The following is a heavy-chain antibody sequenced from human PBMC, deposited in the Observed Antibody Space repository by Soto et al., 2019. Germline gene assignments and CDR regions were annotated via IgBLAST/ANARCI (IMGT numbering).Heavy chain of an antibody. CDR2: ISAYNGNT. V-gene: IGHV1-18*01. CDR3: ARDRAWYYYDSSGYYYYGMDV. D-gene: IGHD3-22*01. J-gene: IGHJ6*02. Sequence: GASVKVSFKASGYTFTSYGISWVRQAPGQGLEWVGWISAYNGNTNYAQKLQGRVTMTTDTSTSTAYMELRSLRSDDTAVYYCARDRAWYYYDSSGYYYYGMDVWG. CDR1: GYTFTSYG.